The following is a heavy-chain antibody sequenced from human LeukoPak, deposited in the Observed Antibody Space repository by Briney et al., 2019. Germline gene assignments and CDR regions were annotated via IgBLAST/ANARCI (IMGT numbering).Heavy chain of an antibody. V-gene: IGHV3-23*01. D-gene: IGHD2-15*01. Sequence: GGSLRLSCAASGFTFSSYAMSWVRQAPGKGLEWVSAISGSSGSTYYADSVKGRFTISRDNSKNTLYLQMNSLRAEDTAVYYCARDFGVVVAATYFDYWGQGTLVTVSS. J-gene: IGHJ4*02. CDR3: ARDFGVVVAATYFDY. CDR2: ISGSSGST. CDR1: GFTFSSYA.